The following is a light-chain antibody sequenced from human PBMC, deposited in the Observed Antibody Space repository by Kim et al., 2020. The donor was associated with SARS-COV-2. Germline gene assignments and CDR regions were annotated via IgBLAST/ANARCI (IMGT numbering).Light chain of an antibody. CDR3: AAWDDSLSVHYV. CDR2: ENY. V-gene: IGLV1-47*01. J-gene: IGLJ1*01. Sequence: ELTQPPSASGTPGQRVTISCSGSRSNIGSNYVYWYQQLPGAPPKLLIYENYQRPSGVPDRFSGSKSGTSASLAISGLRSEDEADYYCAAWDDSLSVHYVFGTGTKVTVL. CDR1: RSNIGSNY.